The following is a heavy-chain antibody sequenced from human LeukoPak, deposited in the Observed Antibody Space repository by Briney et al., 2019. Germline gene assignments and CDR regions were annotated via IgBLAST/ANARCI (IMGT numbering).Heavy chain of an antibody. CDR2: ISAYNGNT. CDR3: ARDDIAARPYYFDY. Sequence: GASAKVSCKASGYTFTSYGISWVRQAPGQGLEWMGWISAYNGNTNYAQKLQGRVTMTTDTSTSTAYMELRSLRSDDTAVYYCARDDIAARPYYFDYWGQGTLVTVSS. CDR1: GYTFTSYG. V-gene: IGHV1-18*01. D-gene: IGHD6-6*01. J-gene: IGHJ4*02.